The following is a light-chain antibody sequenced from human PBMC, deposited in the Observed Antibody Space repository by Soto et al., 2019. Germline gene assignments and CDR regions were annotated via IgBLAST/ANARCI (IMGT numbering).Light chain of an antibody. CDR3: QVWDSSSDHVV. V-gene: IGLV3-21*02. CDR1: NIGSKS. CDR2: ADS. Sequence: SYELTQPPSVSVAPGPTSRITCGGNNIGSKSVHWYKQKPGQAPVLVVYADSDRPSGIPERFSGSNSGNTATLTISRVEAGYEADYYCQVWDSSSDHVVFGGGTKLTVL. J-gene: IGLJ2*01.